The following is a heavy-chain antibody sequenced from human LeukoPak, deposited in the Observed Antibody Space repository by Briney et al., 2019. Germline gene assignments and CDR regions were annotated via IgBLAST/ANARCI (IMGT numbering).Heavy chain of an antibody. CDR3: ARGQRRKAVAGPRGVGGFDY. J-gene: IGHJ4*02. V-gene: IGHV4-39*07. CDR1: GGSISSSTYY. D-gene: IGHD6-19*01. CDR2: IYYSGST. Sequence: PSETLSLTCTVSGGSISSSTYYWGWIRQPPGKGLEWIGSIYYSGSTYYNPSLKSRVTISVGTSKNQFSLKLSSVTAADTAVYYCARGQRRKAVAGPRGVGGFDYWGQGTLVTVSS.